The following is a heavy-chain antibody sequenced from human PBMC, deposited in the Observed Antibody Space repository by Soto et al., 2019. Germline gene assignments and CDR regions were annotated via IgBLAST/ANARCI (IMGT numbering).Heavy chain of an antibody. J-gene: IGHJ4*02. CDR2: ISYDGSNQ. CDR3: AKDQASGQGSFDS. Sequence: PGGSLRLACAASGFTFNIDGMHWVRQAPDKGLEWVALISYDGSNQYYADSVKGRFTISRDNSKNTLFPQMNSLRADDTAVYYCAKDQASGQGSFDSWGQGTLVTVSS. V-gene: IGHV3-30*18. CDR1: GFTFNIDG.